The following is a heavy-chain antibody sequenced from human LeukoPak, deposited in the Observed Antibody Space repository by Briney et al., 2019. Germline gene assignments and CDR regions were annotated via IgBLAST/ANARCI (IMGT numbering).Heavy chain of an antibody. J-gene: IGHJ4*02. D-gene: IGHD3-3*01. CDR1: GGSISSYY. CDR3: ARSLSKDFWSGYPVSGFDY. V-gene: IGHV4-59*01. CDR2: IFYSGST. Sequence: SETLSLTCTVSGGSISSYYWSWIRQPPGKGLEWIGYIFYSGSTNYNPSLKSRVTILVDTSKNQFSLKLNSVTAADTAVYYCARSLSKDFWSGYPVSGFDYWGQGTLVTVSS.